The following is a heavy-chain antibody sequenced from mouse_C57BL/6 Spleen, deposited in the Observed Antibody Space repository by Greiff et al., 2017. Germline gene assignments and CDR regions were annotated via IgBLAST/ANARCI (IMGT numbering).Heavy chain of an antibody. CDR3: ARCGSRWYFDV. D-gene: IGHD1-1*01. V-gene: IGHV1-82*01. CDR1: GYAFSSSW. Sequence: QVQLQQSGPELVKPGASVKISCKASGYAFSSSWMNWVKQRPGKGLEWIGRIYPGDGDTNYNGKFKGKATLTADKSSSTAYMQLSSLTSEDSAVYFCARCGSRWYFDVWGTGTTVTVAS. CDR2: IYPGDGDT. J-gene: IGHJ1*03.